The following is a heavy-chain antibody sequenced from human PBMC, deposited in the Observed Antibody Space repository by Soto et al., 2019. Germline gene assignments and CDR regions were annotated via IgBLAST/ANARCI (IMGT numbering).Heavy chain of an antibody. CDR3: ARDTPPTDY. CDR2: ISAYNTNT. J-gene: IGHJ4*02. V-gene: IGHV1-18*01. Sequence: QVQLVQSGAEVKKPGASVKVSCKTSGFTFTSYHISWVRQAPGQGLEWMGWISAYNTNTNYAQKFQRRVTMTTDTLTSTAYRELRSLRSDDTAVYYSARDTPPTDYWGQGTLVTVSS. CDR1: GFTFTSYH.